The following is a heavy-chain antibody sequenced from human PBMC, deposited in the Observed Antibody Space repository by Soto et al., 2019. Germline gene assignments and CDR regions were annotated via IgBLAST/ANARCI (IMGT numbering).Heavy chain of an antibody. V-gene: IGHV4-59*01. CDR1: GGSISSYY. D-gene: IGHD6-13*01. Sequence: SETLSLTCTVSGGSISSYYWSWIRQPPGKGLEWIGYIYYSGSTNYNPSLKSRVTISVDTSKNQFSLKLSSVTAADTAVYYCARVRQQLVLDYWGQGTLVTVSS. CDR2: IYYSGST. J-gene: IGHJ4*02. CDR3: ARVRQQLVLDY.